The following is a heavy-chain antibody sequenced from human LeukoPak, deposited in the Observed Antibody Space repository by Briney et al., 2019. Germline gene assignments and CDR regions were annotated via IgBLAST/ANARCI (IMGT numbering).Heavy chain of an antibody. CDR2: IYSSGST. Sequence: PSETLSLTCTVSGGSISSYYWSWIRQPAGKGLEWIGRIYSSGSTNYNPSLKSRVTMSVDTSKNRFSLQLRSVTAADTAVYYCARDSSSPTHNFDYWGQGTLVTVSS. D-gene: IGHD6-13*01. CDR1: GGSISSYY. J-gene: IGHJ4*02. V-gene: IGHV4-4*07. CDR3: ARDSSSPTHNFDY.